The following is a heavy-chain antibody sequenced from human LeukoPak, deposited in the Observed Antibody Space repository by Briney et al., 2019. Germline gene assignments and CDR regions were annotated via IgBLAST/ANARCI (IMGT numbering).Heavy chain of an antibody. V-gene: IGHV3-30*18. Sequence: GGSLRLSCAASGFTFTSYAIHWVRQAPGKGLEWVAIISYDGSDKYYADSVKGRFTISRDNSKNTMYLQMNSLRPEDTAVYYCAKDYFDHSSGWYGPVDYWGQGTLVTVSS. D-gene: IGHD6-19*01. CDR1: GFTFTSYA. CDR2: ISYDGSDK. J-gene: IGHJ4*02. CDR3: AKDYFDHSSGWYGPVDY.